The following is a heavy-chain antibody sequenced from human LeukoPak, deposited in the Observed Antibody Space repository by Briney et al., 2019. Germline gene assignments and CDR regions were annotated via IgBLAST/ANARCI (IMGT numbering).Heavy chain of an antibody. Sequence: SETLSLTCSVSGGSINSHYWSWIRQPPGKRLDWMGYIFNTCNTNYNPSLASRVTMSVDTSRAQFFLRLSPVTAADTAIYYCASRPADTTWYGVFDYWSQGTLVTVSS. J-gene: IGHJ4*02. CDR1: GGSINSHY. D-gene: IGHD3-10*01. V-gene: IGHV4-59*11. CDR3: ASRPADTTWYGVFDY. CDR2: IFNTCNT.